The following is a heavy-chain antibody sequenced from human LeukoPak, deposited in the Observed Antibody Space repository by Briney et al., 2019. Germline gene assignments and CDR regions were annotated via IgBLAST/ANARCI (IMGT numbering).Heavy chain of an antibody. V-gene: IGHV3-23*01. CDR1: GFTFSTYV. J-gene: IGHJ4*02. D-gene: IGHD3-22*01. Sequence: PGGSLRLSCAASGFTFSTYVMSWVRQAPGKGLEWVSTITDTGGSTYYADSVKGRFTISRDNSKNTLYLQMNSLRAEDTAVYYCANSNPHYYDSSGYYYDLLFDYWGQGTLVTVSS. CDR2: ITDTGGST. CDR3: ANSNPHYYDSSGYYYDLLFDY.